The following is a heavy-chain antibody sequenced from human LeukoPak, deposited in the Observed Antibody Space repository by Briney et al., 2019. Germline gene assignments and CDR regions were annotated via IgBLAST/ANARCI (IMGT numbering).Heavy chain of an antibody. D-gene: IGHD6-19*01. CDR2: IKEDGSRN. CDR3: ARQLSGWYDADPY. Sequence: TGGSLRLSCAASGFTFSSDWMSWVRQAPGKGLEWVANIKEDGSRNHYLDSVKGRFTISRDNAKSSLYLQMNSLRVEDTAVYYCARQLSGWYDADPYWGQGTLVTVSS. CDR1: GFTFSSDW. V-gene: IGHV3-7*05. J-gene: IGHJ4*02.